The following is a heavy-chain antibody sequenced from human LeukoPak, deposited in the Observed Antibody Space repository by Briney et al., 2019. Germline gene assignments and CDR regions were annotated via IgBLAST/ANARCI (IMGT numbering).Heavy chain of an antibody. J-gene: IGHJ4*02. Sequence: GESLKISCKASGNIFTNYLIAWVRQMPRKGLEWMGIIDPDDSDTRYSPSLQGQITISADNSISTAYLQWSTLKASDSAIYYCARTDGGNSFDSWGQGTLVTVSS. CDR3: ARTDGGNSFDS. D-gene: IGHD4-23*01. CDR1: GNIFTNYL. V-gene: IGHV5-51*01. CDR2: IDPDDSDT.